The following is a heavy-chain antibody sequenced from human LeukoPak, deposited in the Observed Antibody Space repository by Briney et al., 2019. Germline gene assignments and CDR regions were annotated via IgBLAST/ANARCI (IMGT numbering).Heavy chain of an antibody. CDR1: GFTFSSYG. V-gene: IGHV3-30*03. D-gene: IGHD3-9*01. CDR3: ARDLTGRNYFDY. J-gene: IGHJ4*02. CDR2: ISYDGSNK. Sequence: GGSLRLSCAASGFTFSSYGMHWVRQAPGKGLEWVAVISYDGSNKYYADSVKGRFTISRDNSKNTLYLQMNSLRAEDTAVYYCARDLTGRNYFDYWGQGTLVTVSS.